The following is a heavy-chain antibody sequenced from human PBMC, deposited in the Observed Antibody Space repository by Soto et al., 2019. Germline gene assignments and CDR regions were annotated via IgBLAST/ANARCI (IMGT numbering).Heavy chain of an antibody. CDR1: GYSFTSYD. J-gene: IGHJ4*02. D-gene: IGHD2-15*01. CDR3: ARGRRSGGSCYLY. CDR2: MNPNSGNT. Sequence: ASVKVSCKASGYSFTSYDINWVRQATGQGLEWMGWMNPNSGNTGYAQKFQGRVTMTRNTSISTAYMELTSLRSDDTAVYYCARGRRSGGSCYLYWGQGTLLTVSS. V-gene: IGHV1-8*01.